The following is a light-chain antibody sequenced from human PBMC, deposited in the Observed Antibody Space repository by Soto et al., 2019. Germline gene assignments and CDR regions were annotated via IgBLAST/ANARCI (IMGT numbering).Light chain of an antibody. V-gene: IGKV3-20*01. CDR3: QQSSSAPYT. CDR2: GAT. CDR1: QSVSSNY. J-gene: IGKJ2*01. Sequence: EIVLTQSPGTLSLSPGDSATLSCRASQSVSSNYLAWYQRKPGQGPRLLIYGATSRPTGIPDRFSGSGSGTDFTLTISRLETEDFATYYCQQSSSAPYTFGQGTKLEIK.